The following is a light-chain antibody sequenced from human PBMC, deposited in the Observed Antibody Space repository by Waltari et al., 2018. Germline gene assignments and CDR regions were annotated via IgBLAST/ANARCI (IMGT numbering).Light chain of an antibody. V-gene: IGKV3-15*01. CDR1: QSISTH. Sequence: IVMTQSPATLSVSPGERATLSCRASQSISTHLAWFQEKPGQAPGLLIYGASTRATGVPARFSGSGSGTYFTLVISSLQSEDFAVYYCQQYDKWLRYSFGQGTKLEIK. CDR3: QQYDKWLRYS. J-gene: IGKJ2*01. CDR2: GAS.